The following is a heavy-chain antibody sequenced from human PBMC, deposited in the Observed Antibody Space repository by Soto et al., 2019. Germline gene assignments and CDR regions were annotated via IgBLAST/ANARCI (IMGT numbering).Heavy chain of an antibody. J-gene: IGHJ3*02. CDR2: TYYRSKWYH. D-gene: IGHD5-18*01. CDR1: GDSVSSNSAA. Sequence: KQSQTLSLTCAISGDSVSSNSAAWNWIRQSPSRGLEWLGRTYYRSKWYHDYAVSVKSRITINPDTSKNQLSLQLNSVTPEDTAVYYCARVILEGGGYSYGSDSFDIWGQGTMVNV. V-gene: IGHV6-1*01. CDR3: ARVILEGGGYSYGSDSFDI.